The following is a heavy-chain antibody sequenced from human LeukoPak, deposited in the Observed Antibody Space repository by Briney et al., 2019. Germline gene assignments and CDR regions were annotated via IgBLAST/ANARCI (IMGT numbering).Heavy chain of an antibody. J-gene: IGHJ3*02. CDR2: IWYDGSNK. D-gene: IGHD3-22*01. CDR3: AHYDSSGYYQHDAFDI. Sequence: GGSLRLSCAASGFTFSSYGMHWVRQAPGKGREWVAVIWYDGSNKYYADSVKGRFTISRDNSKNTPYLQMNSLRAEDTAVYYCAHYDSSGYYQHDAFDIWGQGTMVTVSS. V-gene: IGHV3-33*01. CDR1: GFTFSSYG.